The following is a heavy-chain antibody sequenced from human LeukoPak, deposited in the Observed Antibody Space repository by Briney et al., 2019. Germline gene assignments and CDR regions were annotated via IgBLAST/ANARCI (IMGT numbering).Heavy chain of an antibody. V-gene: IGHV3-9*03. D-gene: IGHD6-13*01. CDR3: AKESSPSIAAANDFDY. J-gene: IGHJ4*02. CDR2: ISWNSGSI. CDR1: GFTFDDYA. Sequence: GRSLRLSCAASGFTFDDYAMHWVRQAPGKGLEWVSGISWNSGSIGYADSVKGRFTISRDNAKNSLYLQMNSLRAEDMALYYCAKESSPSIAAANDFDYWGQGTLVTVSS.